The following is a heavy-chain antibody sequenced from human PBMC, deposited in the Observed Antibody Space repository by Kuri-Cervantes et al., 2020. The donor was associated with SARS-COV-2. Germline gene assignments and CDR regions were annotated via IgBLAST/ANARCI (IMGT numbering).Heavy chain of an antibody. CDR2: VSDTGSR. V-gene: IGHV4-59*01. CDR1: GDSMSGSY. CDR3: AKDKIGDGKPIIY. J-gene: IGHJ4*02. D-gene: IGHD2/OR15-2a*01. Sequence: SETLSLTCIVSGDSMSGSYWTWMRKSPGRGLEWIGYVSDTGSRNNPSLGSRVTISVDTSKNQFSLRLTSVTAADTALYSCAKDKIGDGKPIIYWGRGILVTVSS.